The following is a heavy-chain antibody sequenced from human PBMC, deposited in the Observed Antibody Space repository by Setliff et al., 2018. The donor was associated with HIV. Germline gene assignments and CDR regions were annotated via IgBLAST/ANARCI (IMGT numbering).Heavy chain of an antibody. Sequence: PGGSLRLSCTSSGFTFSNYAMSWVRQAPGKGLEWVSAISGSGSSAYYADSVKGQLTISRDNSKNTLYLQMNSLRAEDTAMYHCARYCSGGSCYNWGQGTLVTVSS. CDR3: ARYCSGGSCYN. CDR1: GFTFSNYA. V-gene: IGHV3-23*01. CDR2: ISGSGSSA. J-gene: IGHJ4*02. D-gene: IGHD2-15*01.